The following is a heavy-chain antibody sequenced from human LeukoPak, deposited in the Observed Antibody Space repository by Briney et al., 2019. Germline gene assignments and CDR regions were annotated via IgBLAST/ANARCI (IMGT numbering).Heavy chain of an antibody. V-gene: IGHV4-39*01. J-gene: IGHJ4*02. CDR1: GGSISSGRYH. Sequence: SETLSLTCTVSGGSISSGRYHWDWIRQPPGKGLEWIGSMYYSGETFYNPSLKSRVTIFVDTSKNQFSLKLSSVTIADTSVYYCARLRHGSGDFGYWGQGTLVTVSS. CDR3: ARLRHGSGDFGY. CDR2: MYYSGET.